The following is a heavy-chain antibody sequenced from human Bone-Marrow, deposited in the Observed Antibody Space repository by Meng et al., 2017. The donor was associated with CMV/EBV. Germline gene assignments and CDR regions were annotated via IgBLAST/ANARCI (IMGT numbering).Heavy chain of an antibody. J-gene: IGHJ6*02. Sequence: GGSLRLSCAASGFTFDDYTMHWVRQAPGKGLEWVSLISWDGGSTYYADSVKGRFTISRDNSKNSLYLQMNSLRAEDTAVYYCAKGHPYYYYGMDVWGQGTTVTVSS. CDR3: AKGHPYYYYGMDV. CDR1: GFTFDDYT. CDR2: ISWDGGST. V-gene: IGHV3-43*01.